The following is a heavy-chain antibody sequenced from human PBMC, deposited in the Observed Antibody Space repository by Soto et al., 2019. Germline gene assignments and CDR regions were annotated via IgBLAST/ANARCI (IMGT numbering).Heavy chain of an antibody. V-gene: IGHV1-18*01. CDR3: AGRVSYGAYYYYYYMDV. Sequence: VKVSCKASGYTFTSYGISWVRQAPGQGLEWMGWISAYNGNTNYAQQLQGRVTMTTDTSTSTAYMERRSLRADDTAVYYCAGRVSYGAYYYYYYMDVWGKGTTVTVSS. CDR2: ISAYNGNT. J-gene: IGHJ6*03. D-gene: IGHD2-8*01. CDR1: GYTFTSYG.